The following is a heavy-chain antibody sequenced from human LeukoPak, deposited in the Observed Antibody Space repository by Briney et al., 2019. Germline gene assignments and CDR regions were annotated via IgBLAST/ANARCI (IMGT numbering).Heavy chain of an antibody. CDR1: GGSVSSRRYF. Sequence: SETLSLTCTVSGGSVSSRRYFWGWARQPPGKGLEWIGSVYESGRVSYNASLKSRVTISVDTSKNHFSLNLTSVTATDTAVYYCSRLKGSVAGESWGQGTLVTVCS. CDR3: SRLKGSVAGES. J-gene: IGHJ5*02. CDR2: VYESGRV. D-gene: IGHD6-19*01. V-gene: IGHV4-39*02.